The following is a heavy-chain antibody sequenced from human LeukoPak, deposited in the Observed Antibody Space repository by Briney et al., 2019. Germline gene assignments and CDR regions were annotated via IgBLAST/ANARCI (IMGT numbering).Heavy chain of an antibody. CDR2: INPNSGGT. CDR3: ARDALAAAGRYYYYYMDV. J-gene: IGHJ6*03. Sequence: ASVKVSCKASGYTFTGYYMHWVRQAPGQGLEWMGWINPNSGGTNYAQKLQGRVTMTTDTSTSTAYMELSRLRSDDTAVYYCARDALAAAGRYYYYYMDVWGKGTTVTISS. D-gene: IGHD6-13*01. V-gene: IGHV1-2*02. CDR1: GYTFTGYY.